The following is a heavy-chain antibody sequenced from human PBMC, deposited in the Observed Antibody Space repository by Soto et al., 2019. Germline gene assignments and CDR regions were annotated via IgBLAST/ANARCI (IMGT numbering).Heavy chain of an antibody. J-gene: IGHJ3*02. CDR1: GGSISSSSYY. CDR3: ARLDGLNAFDI. Sequence: ASETLSLTCTVSGGSISSSSYYWGWIRQPPGKGLEWIGSIYYSGSTYYNPSLKSRVTISVDTSKNQFSLKLSSVTAADTAVYYCARLDGLNAFDIRGQGTTVTVSS. CDR2: IYYSGST. V-gene: IGHV4-39*01.